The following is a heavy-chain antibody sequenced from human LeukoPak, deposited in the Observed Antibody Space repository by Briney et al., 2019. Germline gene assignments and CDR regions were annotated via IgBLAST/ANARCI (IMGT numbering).Heavy chain of an antibody. CDR1: GYTFTSYD. D-gene: IGHD4-11*01. CDR3: ARGIYSNLARGNWFDP. Sequence: ASVKVSCKASGYTFTSYDINWVRQATGQGPEWMGWMNPNSGNTGYAQKFQGRVTITRNTSISTAYMELSSLRSEDTAVYYCARGIYSNLARGNWFDPWGQGTLVTVSS. CDR2: MNPNSGNT. V-gene: IGHV1-8*03. J-gene: IGHJ5*02.